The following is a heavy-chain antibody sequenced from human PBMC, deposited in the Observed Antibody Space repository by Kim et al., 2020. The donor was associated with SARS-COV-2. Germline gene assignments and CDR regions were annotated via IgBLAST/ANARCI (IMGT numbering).Heavy chain of an antibody. D-gene: IGHD5-18*01. J-gene: IGHJ6*01. CDR2: IYHSGST. V-gene: IGHV4-31*03. CDR1: GGSLSSGGYY. Sequence: SETLSLTCTVSGGSLSSGGYYWSWIRPFPGKDLVWIGYIYHSGSTYYNPSLKSRVIMSVDTSKNQFSLKLSSVTAADTAVYYCARDGYSYLDVWGQGTT. CDR3: ARDGYSYLDV.